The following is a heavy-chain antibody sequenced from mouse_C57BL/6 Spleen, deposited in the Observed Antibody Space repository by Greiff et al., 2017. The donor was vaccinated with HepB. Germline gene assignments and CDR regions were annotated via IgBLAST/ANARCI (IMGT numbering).Heavy chain of an antibody. Sequence: DVMLVESGGDLVKPGGSLKLSCAASGFTFSSYGMSWVRQTPDKRLEWVATISSGGSYTYYPDSVKGRFTISRDNAKNTLYLQMSSLKSEDTAMYYCARHTQLHYFDYWGQGTTLTVSS. J-gene: IGHJ2*01. CDR2: ISSGGSYT. V-gene: IGHV5-6*02. CDR1: GFTFSSYG. CDR3: ARHTQLHYFDY. D-gene: IGHD4-1*02.